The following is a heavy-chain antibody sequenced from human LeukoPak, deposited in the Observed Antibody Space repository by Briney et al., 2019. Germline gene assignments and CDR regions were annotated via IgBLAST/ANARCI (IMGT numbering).Heavy chain of an antibody. J-gene: IGHJ4*02. CDR3: AKDARRTSGWYFFDY. Sequence: PGGSLRLSCAASGFTFSSYDMHWVRQAPGKGLEWVSYISSSGSTTHYADSVKGRFTISRDNSRNTLFLQMNSLRAEDTAVYYCAKDARRTSGWYFFDYWGQGTLVTVSS. V-gene: IGHV3-48*03. CDR1: GFTFSSYD. CDR2: ISSSGSTT. D-gene: IGHD6-19*01.